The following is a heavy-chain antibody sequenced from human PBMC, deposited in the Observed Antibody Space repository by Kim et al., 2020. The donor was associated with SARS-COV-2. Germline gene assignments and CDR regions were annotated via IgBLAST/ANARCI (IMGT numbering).Heavy chain of an antibody. CDR3: AKDLRFAASLLRDYGMDV. J-gene: IGHJ6*02. Sequence: VKGRFNISRDNAKNSLYLQMNSLRAEDTALYYCAKDLRFAASLLRDYGMDVWGQGTTVTVSS. D-gene: IGHD3-22*01. V-gene: IGHV3-9*01.